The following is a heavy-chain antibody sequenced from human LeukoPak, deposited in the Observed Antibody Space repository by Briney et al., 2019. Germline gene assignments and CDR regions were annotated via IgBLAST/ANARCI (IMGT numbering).Heavy chain of an antibody. CDR3: ARGAIVGATSP. CDR1: GGSISSYY. Sequence: SETLSLTCTVSGGSISSYYWSWIRQPPGKGLGWIGYIYYSGSTNYNPSLKSRVTISVDTSKNQFSLKLSSVTAADTAVYYCARGAIVGATSPWGQGTLVTVSS. CDR2: IYYSGST. V-gene: IGHV4-59*01. J-gene: IGHJ5*02. D-gene: IGHD1-26*01.